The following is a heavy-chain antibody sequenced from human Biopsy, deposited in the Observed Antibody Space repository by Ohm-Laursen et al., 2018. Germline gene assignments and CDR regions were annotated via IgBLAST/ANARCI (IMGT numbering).Heavy chain of an antibody. V-gene: IGHV3-9*01. CDR3: ARDTGTMVRGVLYQ. J-gene: IGHJ4*02. CDR1: GFNLGDYA. D-gene: IGHD3-10*01. CDR2: IKWNSGKI. Sequence: SLRLSCTASGFNLGDYAMHWVRQVPGKGLKWVSGIKWNSGKIGYADSVKGRFTISRDNAKNSLYLHMNSLRTEDSAFYYCARDTGTMVRGVLYQWGQGTQVTVSS.